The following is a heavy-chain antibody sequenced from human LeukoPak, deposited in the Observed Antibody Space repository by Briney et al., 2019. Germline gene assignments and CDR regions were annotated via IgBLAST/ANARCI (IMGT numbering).Heavy chain of an antibody. Sequence: GGSLRLSCAASGFTFSDYYMSWIRQAPGKGLEWVSYISSSGSTIYYADSVEGRFTISRDNAKNSLYLQMNSLRAEDTAVYYCARDQTYSPEADAFDIWGQGTMVTVSS. CDR2: ISSSGSTI. CDR3: ARDQTYSPEADAFDI. J-gene: IGHJ3*02. V-gene: IGHV3-11*01. CDR1: GFTFSDYY. D-gene: IGHD1-14*01.